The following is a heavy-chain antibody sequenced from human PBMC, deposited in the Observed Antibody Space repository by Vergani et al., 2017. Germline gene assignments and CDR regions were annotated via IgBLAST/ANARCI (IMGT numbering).Heavy chain of an antibody. J-gene: IGHJ5*02. CDR1: GGSISSSSYY. CDR2: IYYSGST. CDR3: ARDIVVVVAATLYNWFDP. D-gene: IGHD2-15*01. V-gene: IGHV4-39*01. Sequence: QVQLQESGPGLVKPSETLSLTCTVSGGSISSSSYYWGWIRQPPGKGLEWIGSIYYSGSTYYNPSLKSRVTISVDTSKNQFSLKLSSVTAADTAVYYCARDIVVVVAATLYNWFDPWGQGTLVTVSS.